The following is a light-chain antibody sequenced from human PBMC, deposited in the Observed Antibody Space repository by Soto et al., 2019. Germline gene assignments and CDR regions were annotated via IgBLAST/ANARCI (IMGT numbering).Light chain of an antibody. CDR2: GNT. CDR3: QYYDSSLGGSGV. J-gene: IGLJ1*01. CDR1: SSNIGAGYD. V-gene: IGLV1-40*01. Sequence: QSALTQPPSVSGAPGQRVTISCTGSSSNIGAGYDVHWYQQLPGTAPKLLIYGNTNRPSGVPDRFSGSKSGTSASLAITGLQAEDEADYYCQYYDSSLGGSGVFGTGTKLTVL.